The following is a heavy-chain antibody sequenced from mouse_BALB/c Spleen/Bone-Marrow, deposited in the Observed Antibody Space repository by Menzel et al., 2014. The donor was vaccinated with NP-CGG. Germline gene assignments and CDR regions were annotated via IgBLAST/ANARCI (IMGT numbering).Heavy chain of an antibody. J-gene: IGHJ3*01. CDR3: AGQSYEGFAY. D-gene: IGHD2-3*01. Sequence: EVQGVESGGNLVQPGGSLKLSCAASGFTFSSYTMSWVRQTPEKRLEWVAYISNGGGSTYYPDTVKGRFTISRDNATNTLYLQMSSLKSEDTAMYYCAGQSYEGFAYWGQGTLVTVSA. CDR1: GFTFSSYT. CDR2: ISNGGGST. V-gene: IGHV5-12-2*01.